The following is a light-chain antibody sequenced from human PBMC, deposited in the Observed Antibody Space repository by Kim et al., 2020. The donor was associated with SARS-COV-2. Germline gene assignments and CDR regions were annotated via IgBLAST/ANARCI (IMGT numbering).Light chain of an antibody. CDR3: QQYNNWPPT. J-gene: IGKJ1*01. Sequence: EIVMTQSPATLSVSPGERATLSCRAGQSVSSDLAWYQQKPGPAPRLLIHGASTRATGIPARFSGSGSGTEFTLTISSLQSEDFAVYYCQQYNNWPPTFGKGPRWIS. CDR1: QSVSSD. V-gene: IGKV3-15*01. CDR2: GAS.